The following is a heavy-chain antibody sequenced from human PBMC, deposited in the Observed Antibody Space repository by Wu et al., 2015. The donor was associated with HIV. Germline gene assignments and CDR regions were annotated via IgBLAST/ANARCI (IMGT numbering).Heavy chain of an antibody. CDR1: GYTFISYG. CDR2: INAYNDNT. Sequence: QVQLVQSGAEVKKPGASVRVSCKASGYTFISYGINWVRQAPGQGLEWMGWINAYNDNTNYAQKFQDRVTMTTDTSTSTAYMELRSLRSDDTAVYYCARDLCSSTSCFFDYWGQGTLVTVSS. CDR3: ARDLCSSTSCFFDY. J-gene: IGHJ4*02. D-gene: IGHD2-2*01. V-gene: IGHV1-18*01.